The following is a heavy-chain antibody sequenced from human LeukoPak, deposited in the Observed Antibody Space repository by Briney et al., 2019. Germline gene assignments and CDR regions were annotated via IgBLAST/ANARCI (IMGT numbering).Heavy chain of an antibody. CDR3: ARDSGSSGWRFDY. CDR2: INRSGST. CDR1: GYSISSGYY. J-gene: IGHJ4*02. V-gene: IGHV4-38-2*02. Sequence: SETLSLTCTVSGYSISSGYYWGWIRQPPGKGLEWIGSINRSGSTYYNPSLKSRVTISVDTSNNQFSLKLSSVTAADTAVYYCARDSGSSGWRFDYWGQGTLVTVSS. D-gene: IGHD6-19*01.